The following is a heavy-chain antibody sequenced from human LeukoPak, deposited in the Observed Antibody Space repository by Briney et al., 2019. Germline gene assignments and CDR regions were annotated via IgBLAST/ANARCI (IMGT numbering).Heavy chain of an antibody. CDR2: IYHSGTT. V-gene: IGHV4-39*07. J-gene: IGHJ4*02. D-gene: IGHD3-10*01. CDR1: GASISTIISY. CDR3: ARGPMVRAPHFDY. Sequence: PSETLSLTCTVSGASISTIISYWGWIRQTPGKGLEWIGSIYHSGTTYYNPSLESRVTISIDTSKNQFSVKLTSVTAADTAVYYCARGPMVRAPHFDYWGQGTLVTVSS.